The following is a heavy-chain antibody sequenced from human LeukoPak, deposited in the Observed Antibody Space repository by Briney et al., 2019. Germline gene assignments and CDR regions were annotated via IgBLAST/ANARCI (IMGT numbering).Heavy chain of an antibody. CDR2: IYYSGST. Sequence: SETLSLTCTVSGYSISNGYYWGWVRQPPGKGLEWIGYIYYSGSTNYNPSLKSRVTISVDTSKNQFSLKLSSVTAADTAVYYCAREEGDCSGGSCYSDAFDIWGQGTMVTVSS. J-gene: IGHJ3*02. CDR3: AREEGDCSGGSCYSDAFDI. V-gene: IGHV4-61*01. D-gene: IGHD2-15*01. CDR1: GYSISNGYY.